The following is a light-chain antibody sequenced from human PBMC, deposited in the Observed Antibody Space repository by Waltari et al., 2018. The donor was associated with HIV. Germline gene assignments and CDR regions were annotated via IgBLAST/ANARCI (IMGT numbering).Light chain of an antibody. CDR3: QQYYSTPQT. CDR2: WAS. J-gene: IGKJ1*01. Sequence: IVMTQSPDSLAVSLGERATINCKSSQSVLYSSNNKNYLAWYQQKPGQPPKLLIYWASARESGVPDRFSGSGSGTDFTLTISSLQAEDVAVYYCQQYYSTPQTFGQGTKVEIK. V-gene: IGKV4-1*01. CDR1: QSVLYSSNNKNY.